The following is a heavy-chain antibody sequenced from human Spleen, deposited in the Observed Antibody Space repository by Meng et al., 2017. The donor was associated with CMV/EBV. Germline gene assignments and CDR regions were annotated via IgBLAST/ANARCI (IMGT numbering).Heavy chain of an antibody. J-gene: IGHJ4*02. CDR1: GGSFSGYY. CDR3: ARPQYSSSWYEDY. D-gene: IGHD6-13*01. CDR2: INHSGST. Sequence: CAVYGGSFSGYYWSWIRQPPGKGLEWIGEINHSGSTNYNPSLKSRVTISVDTSKNQFSLKLSSVTAADTAVYYCARPQYSSSWYEDYWGQGTLVTVSS. V-gene: IGHV4-34*01.